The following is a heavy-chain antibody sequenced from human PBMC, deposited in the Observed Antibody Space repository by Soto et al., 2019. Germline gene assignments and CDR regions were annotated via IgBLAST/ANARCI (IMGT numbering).Heavy chain of an antibody. J-gene: IGHJ4*02. CDR1: GFTFSSSS. CDR2: IDTLSSTM. CDR3: TGGGVLSGPGY. V-gene: IGHV3-48*01. D-gene: IGHD3-3*01. Sequence: EVQLVESGGGLVQPGGSLRLSCAASGFTFSSSSMNWVRQAPGKGLEWVSFIDTLSSTMYYADSVRGRFTISRDNAKISRYLQMKSLRAEHTAIHYYTGGGVLSGPGYWGQGTLFTVSS.